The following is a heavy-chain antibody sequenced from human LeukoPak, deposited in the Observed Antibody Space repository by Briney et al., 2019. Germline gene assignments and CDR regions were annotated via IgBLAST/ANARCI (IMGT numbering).Heavy chain of an antibody. V-gene: IGHV4-4*09. D-gene: IGHD3-10*01. CDR3: RGLRDEERHYGYYYMDV. CDR1: GDSVSGYY. Sequence: SETLSLTCTVSGDSVSGYYGSWIRQPPEKGLEWIGYFYTSANTNYNPSLKSRVAMSVDTSKNQFSLKLSAVTAADTAVYCARGLRDEERHYGYYYMDVWGKGTTVTVSS. CDR2: FYTSANT. J-gene: IGHJ6*03.